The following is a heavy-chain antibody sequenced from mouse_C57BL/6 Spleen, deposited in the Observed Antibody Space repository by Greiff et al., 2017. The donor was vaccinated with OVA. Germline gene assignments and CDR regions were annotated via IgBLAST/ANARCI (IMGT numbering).Heavy chain of an antibody. Sequence: LQESGAELVRPGASVTLSCKASGYTFTDYEMHWVKQTPVHGLEWIGAIDPETGGTAYNQKFKGKAILTADKSSSTAYMELRSLTSEDSAVYYCTRQEDYGSKFAYWGQGTLVTVSA. J-gene: IGHJ3*01. V-gene: IGHV1-15*01. CDR3: TRQEDYGSKFAY. CDR2: IDPETGGT. CDR1: GYTFTDYE. D-gene: IGHD1-1*01.